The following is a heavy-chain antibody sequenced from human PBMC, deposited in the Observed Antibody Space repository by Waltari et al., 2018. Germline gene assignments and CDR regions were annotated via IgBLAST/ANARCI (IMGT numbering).Heavy chain of an antibody. CDR1: DGSISGNY. V-gene: IGHV4-4*07. CDR2: IHPSGSP. CDR3: ARGPHYDILTGYSYYFDY. J-gene: IGHJ4*02. D-gene: IGHD3-9*01. Sequence: QVQLHESGPGLVKPSETLSLTCTVSDGSISGNYWSWIRQPAGKGLEWIGRIHPSGSPKDNPSLKSRLTMSVDTSKNQLSLKLSSVTAADTTVYYCARGPHYDILTGYSYYFDYWGQGTRVTVSS.